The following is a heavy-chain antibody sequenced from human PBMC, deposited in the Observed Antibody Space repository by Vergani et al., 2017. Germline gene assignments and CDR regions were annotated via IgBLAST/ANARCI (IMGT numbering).Heavy chain of an antibody. J-gene: IGHJ6*02. V-gene: IGHV4-34*01. Sequence: QVQLQQWGAGLLKPSETLSLTCAVYGGSFSGYYWSWIRQPPGKGLEWIGEINHSGSTNYNPSLKSRVTISVDTSKNQFSLKLSSVTAADTAVYYCARVRAAGYFSPYGMDVWGQGTLVTVSS. CDR3: ARVRAAGYFSPYGMDV. D-gene: IGHD6-19*01. CDR2: INHSGST. CDR1: GGSFSGYY.